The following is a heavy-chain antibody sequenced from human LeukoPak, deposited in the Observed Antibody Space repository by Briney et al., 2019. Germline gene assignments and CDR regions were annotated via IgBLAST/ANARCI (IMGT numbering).Heavy chain of an antibody. CDR3: ARENMSKYYYDKYNWFDP. CDR2: IYTSGST. CDR1: GGSISSGSYN. D-gene: IGHD3-22*01. J-gene: IGHJ5*02. V-gene: IGHV4-61*02. Sequence: PSQTLSLTCTASGGSISSGSYNWIWIRQPAGKGLEWIGRIYTSGSTNYNPSLKSRVTISLDTSKNQFSLKLSSVTAADTAVYYCARENMSKYYYDKYNWFDPWGQGTLVTVSS.